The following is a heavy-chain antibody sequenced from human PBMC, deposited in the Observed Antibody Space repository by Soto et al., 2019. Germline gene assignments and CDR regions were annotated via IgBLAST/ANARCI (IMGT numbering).Heavy chain of an antibody. D-gene: IGHD3-10*01. J-gene: IGHJ4*02. Sequence: GGSLRLSCAASGFTFSSYGMNWVRQAPGKGLEWVSFISSSSSYTQYADSVEGRFTISRDNAKNSLYLQMNSLGAEDTAVYYCARGGMVRGYDYWGQGTRVTVS. V-gene: IGHV3-21*01. CDR1: GFTFSSYG. CDR3: ARGGMVRGYDY. CDR2: ISSSSSYT.